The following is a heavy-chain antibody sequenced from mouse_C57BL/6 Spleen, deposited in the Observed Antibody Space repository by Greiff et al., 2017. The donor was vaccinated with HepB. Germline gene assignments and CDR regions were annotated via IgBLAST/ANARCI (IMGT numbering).Heavy chain of an antibody. Sequence: QVQLKESGAELVKPGASVKLSCKASGYTFTSYWMHWVKQRPGQGLEWIGMIHPNSGSTNYNEKFKSKATLTVDKSSSTAYMQLSSLTSEDSAVYYCARGGSSGYGWYFDVWGTGTTVTVSS. CDR3: ARGGSSGYGWYFDV. CDR1: GYTFTSYW. J-gene: IGHJ1*03. D-gene: IGHD3-2*02. V-gene: IGHV1-64*01. CDR2: IHPNSGST.